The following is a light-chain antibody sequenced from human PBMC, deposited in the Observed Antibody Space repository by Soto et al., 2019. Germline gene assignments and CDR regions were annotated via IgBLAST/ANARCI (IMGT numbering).Light chain of an antibody. V-gene: IGLV2-14*01. CDR2: EVR. CDR3: SSFTSKGSLI. CDR1: MRDVGGYNL. J-gene: IGLJ2*01. Sequence: QSVLTQPASVSGSPGQSITISCAGTMRDVGGYNLVSWYQQHPGRAPQLILYEVRNRPSGISFRFSGSKSGNTASLTISGLQAEDEADYYCSSFTSKGSLIFGGGTKVTGL.